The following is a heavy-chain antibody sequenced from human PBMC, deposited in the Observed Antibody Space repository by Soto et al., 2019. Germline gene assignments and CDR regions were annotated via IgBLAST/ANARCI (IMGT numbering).Heavy chain of an antibody. Sequence: QITLKESAPTPVKPTQTLTLTCTFSGFSLSTSGVGVGWIRQPPGKALEWLALIYWNDDKRYSPSLKSRLTITKDTSKNQVVLTVTNMDPVDTATYYCAHPPRGIAAFYFDYWGQGTLVTVSS. J-gene: IGHJ4*02. CDR1: GFSLSTSGVG. CDR2: IYWNDDK. D-gene: IGHD6-13*01. CDR3: AHPPRGIAAFYFDY. V-gene: IGHV2-5*01.